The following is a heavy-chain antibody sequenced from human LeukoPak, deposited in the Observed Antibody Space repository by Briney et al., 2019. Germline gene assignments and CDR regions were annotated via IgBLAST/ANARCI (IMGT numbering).Heavy chain of an antibody. D-gene: IGHD2-2*01. CDR2: IYYSGST. CDR3: ARGVPAAPFDY. CDR1: GGSISSYY. J-gene: IGHJ4*02. Sequence: SETLSLTCTVSGGSISSYYWSWIRQPPGKGLEWIGYIYYSGSTNYNPSLKSRVTMSVDTSKNQFSLKLSSVTAADTAVYYCARGVPAAPFDYWGQGTLVTVSS. V-gene: IGHV4-59*12.